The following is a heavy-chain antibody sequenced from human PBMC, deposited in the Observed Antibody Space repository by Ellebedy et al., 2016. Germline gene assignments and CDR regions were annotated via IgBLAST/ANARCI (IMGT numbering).Heavy chain of an antibody. CDR1: GYTFTGYY. D-gene: IGHD3-10*01. Sequence: ASVKVSCKASGYTFTGYYMHWVRQAPGQGLEWMGWINPKSGGTNYAQKFQGWVTMTRDTSISTAYMELSRLRSDDTAVYYCARGRGVVRGVTHYYFDYWGQGTLVTVSS. CDR2: INPKSGGT. V-gene: IGHV1-2*04. CDR3: ARGRGVVRGVTHYYFDY. J-gene: IGHJ4*02.